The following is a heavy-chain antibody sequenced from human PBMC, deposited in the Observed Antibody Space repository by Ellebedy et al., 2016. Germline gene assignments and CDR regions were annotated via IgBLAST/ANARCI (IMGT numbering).Heavy chain of an antibody. V-gene: IGHV4-59*01. CDR2: IYYSGSL. Sequence: SETLSLTCTVSGASITSDFWSWFRQPPAKGMEWIGYIYYSGSLNYNPSLKGRVTVSLDTSKNQFSLKLTSVTAADTAVYYCARSVGIYGSGSRMENWFDPWGQGTLVTVSS. D-gene: IGHD3-10*01. CDR3: ARSVGIYGSGSRMENWFDP. J-gene: IGHJ5*02. CDR1: GASITSDF.